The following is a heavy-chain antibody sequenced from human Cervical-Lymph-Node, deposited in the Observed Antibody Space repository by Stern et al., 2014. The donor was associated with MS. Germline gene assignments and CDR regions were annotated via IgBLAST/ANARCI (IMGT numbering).Heavy chain of an antibody. CDR3: ARELGVARGGPRYFYAKDV. J-gene: IGHJ6*02. V-gene: IGHV3-33*01. D-gene: IGHD2-15*01. Sequence: VQLVESGGGVVQPGTSMKLSCAASGLGFSYHAMHWVRQAPGKGLEWVALIWNDGSNTHYSDSVQGRFTISRDNTKNTLFLQMNSLRAEDSAVYYCARELGVARGGPRYFYAKDVWGRGTTVTVSS. CDR2: IWNDGSNT. CDR1: GLGFSYHA.